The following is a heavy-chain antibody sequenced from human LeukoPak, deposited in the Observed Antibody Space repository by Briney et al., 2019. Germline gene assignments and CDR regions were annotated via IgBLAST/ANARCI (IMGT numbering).Heavy chain of an antibody. J-gene: IGHJ3*02. CDR2: VKGDGIST. V-gene: IGHV3-74*01. CDR1: GFTFTKFW. Sequence: GGSLRLSCAASGFTFTKFWMHWVRQAPGRGLVWVSRVKGDGISTLYADSVKGRFTISRDNAKNTLYLQMNSLRADDTALYYCATGPYAAFEMWGQGTMVTVPS. D-gene: IGHD2-2*01. CDR3: ATGPYAAFEM.